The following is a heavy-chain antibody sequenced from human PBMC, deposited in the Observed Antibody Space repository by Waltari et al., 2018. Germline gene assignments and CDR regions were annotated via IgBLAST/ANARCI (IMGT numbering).Heavy chain of an antibody. Sequence: QVQLVQSGAEVKKPGSSVKVSCKASGGTFSSYAISWVRQAPGQGLEWMVGIIPIFGTANYEQKFQGRVTITADESTSTAYMELSSLRSEDTAVYYCARASTYCSGGSCYSHFDYWGQGTLVTVSS. J-gene: IGHJ4*02. CDR3: ARASTYCSGGSCYSHFDY. D-gene: IGHD2-15*01. CDR2: IIPIFGTA. CDR1: GGTFSSYA. V-gene: IGHV1-69*12.